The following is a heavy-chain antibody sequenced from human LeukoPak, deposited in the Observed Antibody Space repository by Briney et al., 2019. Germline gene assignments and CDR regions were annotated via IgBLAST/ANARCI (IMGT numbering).Heavy chain of an antibody. D-gene: IGHD5-12*01. J-gene: IGHJ4*02. CDR2: IYSGGST. V-gene: IGHV3-66*01. Sequence: GSLRLSCAASGFTVSSNYNSWVRPAPGEGLGWVPVIYSGGSTYYADSVKGRFTISRDNSKNTLYLQMNSLRAEDTAVYYCAIQYSGYDDRFDYWGQGTLVTVSS. CDR1: GFTVSSNY. CDR3: AIQYSGYDDRFDY.